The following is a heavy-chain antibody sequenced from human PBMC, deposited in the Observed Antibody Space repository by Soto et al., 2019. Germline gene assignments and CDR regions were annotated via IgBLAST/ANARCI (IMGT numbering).Heavy chain of an antibody. J-gene: IGHJ4*02. CDR1: GFTFSSYG. Sequence: GGSLRLSCAPSGFTFSSYGMHWVRQAPGKGLEWVAVISYDGSNKYYADSVKGRFTISRDNSKNTLYLQMNSLRAEDTAVYYFSKDLYCSTTSCPPIQWPVPVVWGQGTLVTVSS. CDR2: ISYDGSNK. V-gene: IGHV3-30*18. CDR3: SKDLYCSTTSCPPIQWPVPVV. D-gene: IGHD2-2*01.